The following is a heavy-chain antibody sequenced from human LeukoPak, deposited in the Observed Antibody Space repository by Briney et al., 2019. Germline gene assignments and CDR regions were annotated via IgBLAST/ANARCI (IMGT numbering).Heavy chain of an antibody. CDR2: ISSGATYI. CDR3: ARSKGGAQREYGMDV. CDR1: GFTFKNYG. V-gene: IGHV3-21*06. Sequence: GGSLRLSCAASGFTFKNYGMNWVRQAPGKGLERVSSISSGATYIDNADSVKGRFTISRDNAKNSLYLEMNSPRAEDTAVYYCARSKGGAQREYGMDVWGQGTTVTVSS. D-gene: IGHD1-1*01. J-gene: IGHJ6*02.